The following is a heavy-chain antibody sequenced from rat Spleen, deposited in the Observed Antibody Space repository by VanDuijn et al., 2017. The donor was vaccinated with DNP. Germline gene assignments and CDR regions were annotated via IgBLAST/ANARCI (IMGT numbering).Heavy chain of an antibody. CDR2: LSYDGRNS. D-gene: IGHD1-12*03. CDR3: ARSWGDDGYPPFAY. CDR1: GFTFSDYN. Sequence: EVQLVESGGNLVQPGGSMSLSCAASGFTFSDYNMAWVRQAPTKGLEWVATLSYDGRNSYYRDSVKGRFTISRDNAKSTLYLQMDSLRSEDTATYYCARSWGDDGYPPFAYWGQGTLVTVSS. V-gene: IGHV5-7*01. J-gene: IGHJ3*01.